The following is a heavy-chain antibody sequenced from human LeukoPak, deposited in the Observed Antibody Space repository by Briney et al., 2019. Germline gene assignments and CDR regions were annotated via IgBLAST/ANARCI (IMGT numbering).Heavy chain of an antibody. Sequence: PGGSLRLSCAASGFTFSSYWMHWVRQAPGKGLEWVSYISSSGSTIYYADSVKGRFTISRDNAKNSLYLQMNSLRAEDTAVYYCARGWVVVPAANLGLDYWGQGTLVTVSS. CDR2: ISSSGSTI. J-gene: IGHJ4*02. V-gene: IGHV3-48*04. CDR1: GFTFSSYW. D-gene: IGHD2-2*01. CDR3: ARGWVVVPAANLGLDY.